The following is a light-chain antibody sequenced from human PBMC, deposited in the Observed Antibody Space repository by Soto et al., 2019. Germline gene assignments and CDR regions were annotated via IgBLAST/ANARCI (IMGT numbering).Light chain of an antibody. CDR1: SSDVGAYNS. CDR3: CSSAPESTYV. J-gene: IGLJ1*01. CDR2: TGT. V-gene: IGLV2-23*01. Sequence: QSALAQPASVSGSPGQSVTISCTGTSSDVGAYNSVPWYQQHPAKAPQLMIYTGTQRPSGVSNRFSGSTSGNAASLTISGLQAGDEADYFCCSSAPESTYVFGTGTKVTVL.